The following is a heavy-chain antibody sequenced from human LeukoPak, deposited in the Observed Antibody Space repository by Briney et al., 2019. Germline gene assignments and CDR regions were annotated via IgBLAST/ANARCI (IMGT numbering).Heavy chain of an antibody. J-gene: IGHJ4*02. CDR3: ARDRNTDFWSGYYTNYFDY. V-gene: IGHV3-74*01. CDR2: INSDGSST. Sequence: GGSLRLSCAASGFTFSHYWMHWVRQAPGKGLVWVSRINSDGSSTTYADSVKGRFTISRDNAKNSLYLQMNSLRAEDTAVYYCARDRNTDFWSGYYTNYFDYWGQGTLVTVSS. D-gene: IGHD3-3*01. CDR1: GFTFSHYW.